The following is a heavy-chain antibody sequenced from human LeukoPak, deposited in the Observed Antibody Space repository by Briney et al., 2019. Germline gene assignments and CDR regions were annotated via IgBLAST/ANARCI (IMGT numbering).Heavy chain of an antibody. V-gene: IGHV4-34*01. CDR1: GGSFSGYY. CDR2: IYYSGST. Sequence: SETLSLTCAVYGGSFSGYYWSWIRQPPGKGLEWIGSIYYSGSTYYNPSLKSRVTISVDTSKNQFSLKLSSVTAADTAVYYCARLRRVWSGYYTGSEFDNWGQGTLVTVSS. D-gene: IGHD3-3*01. J-gene: IGHJ5*02. CDR3: ARLRRVWSGYYTGSEFDN.